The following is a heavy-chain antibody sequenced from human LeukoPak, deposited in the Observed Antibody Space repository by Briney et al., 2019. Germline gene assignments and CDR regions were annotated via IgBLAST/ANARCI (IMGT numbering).Heavy chain of an antibody. CDR2: IKQDGGEK. V-gene: IGHV3-7*01. J-gene: IGHJ4*02. D-gene: IGHD3-10*01. CDR1: GFTFSSYW. Sequence: GGSLRLSCAASGFTFSSYWMSWVRQAPGKGLEWVANIKQDGGEKYYVDSVKGRFTISRDNAKNSLYLQMTSRRDEDTAVYYCARAGMVRGVIAVYYFDYWGQGTLVTVSS. CDR3: ARAGMVRGVIAVYYFDY.